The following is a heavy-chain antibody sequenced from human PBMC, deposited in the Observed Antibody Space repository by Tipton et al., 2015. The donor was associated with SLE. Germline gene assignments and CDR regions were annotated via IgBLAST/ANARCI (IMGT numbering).Heavy chain of an antibody. D-gene: IGHD6-13*01. J-gene: IGHJ4*02. CDR1: DGSISSYY. Sequence: TLSLTCTVSDGSISSYYWSWIRQPPGKGLEWIGYIYTSGSTNYNPSLKSRVTISVDTSKNQFSLKLSSVTAADTAVYYCARRRGSSWYEDYFDYWGQGTLVTVSS. CDR3: ARRRGSSWYEDYFDY. CDR2: IYTSGST. V-gene: IGHV4-4*08.